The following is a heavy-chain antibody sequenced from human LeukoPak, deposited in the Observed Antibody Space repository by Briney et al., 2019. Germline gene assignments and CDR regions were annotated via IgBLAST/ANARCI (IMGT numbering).Heavy chain of an antibody. V-gene: IGHV4-38-2*02. Sequence: SETLSLTCTVSGYSISSGYYWGWVRQPPGKGLEWIGGIYHSGSTYYNPSLKSRVTISVDTSKNQFFLKLRSVTAADTAVYYCARGRGSYLDYWGQGTLVTVSS. CDR3: ARGRGSYLDY. D-gene: IGHD3-16*01. CDR1: GYSISSGYY. CDR2: IYHSGST. J-gene: IGHJ4*02.